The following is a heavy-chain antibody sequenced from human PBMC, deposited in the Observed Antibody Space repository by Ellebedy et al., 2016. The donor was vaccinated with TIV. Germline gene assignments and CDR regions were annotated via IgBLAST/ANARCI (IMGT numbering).Heavy chain of an antibody. CDR3: AVMTVG. J-gene: IGHJ4*02. Sequence: GGSLRLXXAVSGFTFSSHWVHWVRQAPGKGLVWVSRIKSDGTTTYADSVKGRFTISRDNAKNTVYLQMNSLRVEDTAVYYCAVMTVGWGQGTLVTVYS. V-gene: IGHV3-74*01. CDR1: GFTFSSHW. CDR2: IKSDGTT. D-gene: IGHD3-22*01.